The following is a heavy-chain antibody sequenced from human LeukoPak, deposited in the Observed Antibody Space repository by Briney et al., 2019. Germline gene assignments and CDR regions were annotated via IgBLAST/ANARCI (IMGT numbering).Heavy chain of an antibody. V-gene: IGHV3-30*19. CDR2: ISYDGSNK. CDR1: SGYW. CDR3: ASIPIAVAGTVDY. J-gene: IGHJ4*02. D-gene: IGHD6-19*01. Sequence: GGSLRLSCAAFSGYWMTWVRQAPGKGLEWVAVISYDGSNKYYAYSVKGRFTISRDNSKNTLYLQMNSLRAEDTAVYYCASIPIAVAGTVDYWGQGTLVTVSS.